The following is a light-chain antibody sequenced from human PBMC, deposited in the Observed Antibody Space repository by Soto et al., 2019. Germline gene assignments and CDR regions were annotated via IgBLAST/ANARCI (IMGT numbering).Light chain of an antibody. J-gene: IGLJ2*01. CDR2: GNS. CDR3: QSYDSSLSVHVV. V-gene: IGLV1-40*01. Sequence: QSVLTQPPSVSGAPGQRVTISCTGSSSNIGAGYDVHWYQQLPGTAPKLLIYGNSNRPSGVPDRFSGSKSGTSASLAITGLQAEDEADYYCQSYDSSLSVHVVVGGGTKLTVL. CDR1: SSNIGAGYD.